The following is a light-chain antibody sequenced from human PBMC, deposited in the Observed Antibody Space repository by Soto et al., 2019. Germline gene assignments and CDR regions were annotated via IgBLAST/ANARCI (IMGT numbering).Light chain of an antibody. V-gene: IGKV3-20*01. CDR1: QSVRSSY. CDR2: GAS. CDR3: QQYATSLPT. Sequence: ATVSCTPSQSVRSSYLAWYQQKPGQAPRLLIYGASSRATGIPDRFSGSGSGTDFTLTISRLEPEDFAVYYCQQYATSLPTFGQGTKVDIK. J-gene: IGKJ1*01.